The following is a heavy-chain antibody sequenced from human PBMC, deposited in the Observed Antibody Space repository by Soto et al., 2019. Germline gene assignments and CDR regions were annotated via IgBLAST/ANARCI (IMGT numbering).Heavy chain of an antibody. D-gene: IGHD1-7*01. J-gene: IGHJ6*02. Sequence: WGSLRLSCSASGFTFSTYDMHWFRQAPGKGLEWVAVISYDGSNKYYAESVKGRFTISRDNSKNTLYLQMNSLRAEDTAVYYCARDGLTGTTGYYYYGMDVWGQGTTVTVSS. CDR3: ARDGLTGTTGYYYYGMDV. V-gene: IGHV3-30*03. CDR1: GFTFSTYD. CDR2: ISYDGSNK.